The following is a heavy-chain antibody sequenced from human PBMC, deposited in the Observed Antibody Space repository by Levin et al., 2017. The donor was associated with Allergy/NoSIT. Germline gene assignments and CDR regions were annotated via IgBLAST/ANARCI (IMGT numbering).Heavy chain of an antibody. J-gene: IGHJ4*02. Sequence: SCAASGFTFSNAWMSWVRQAPGKGLEWVGRIKSKTDGGTTDYAAPVKGRFTISRDDSKNTLYLQMNSLKTEDTAVYYCTTEVNSSGWFNYWGQGTLVTVSS. CDR3: TTEVNSSGWFNY. D-gene: IGHD6-19*01. CDR1: GFTFSNAW. V-gene: IGHV3-15*01. CDR2: IKSKTDGGTT.